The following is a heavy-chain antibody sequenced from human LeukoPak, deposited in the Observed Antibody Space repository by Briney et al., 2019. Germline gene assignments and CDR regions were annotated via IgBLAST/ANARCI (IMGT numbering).Heavy chain of an antibody. Sequence: PSQTLSLTCTVSGVSISSGSYYWSWIRQPAGKGLEWIGRIYTSGSTNYNPSLKSRVAMSVDTSKNQFSLKLSSVTAADTAVYYCAREEYSSSFGYFQHWGQGTLVTVSS. D-gene: IGHD6-6*01. V-gene: IGHV4-61*02. CDR1: GVSISSGSYY. CDR3: AREEYSSSFGYFQH. J-gene: IGHJ1*01. CDR2: IYTSGST.